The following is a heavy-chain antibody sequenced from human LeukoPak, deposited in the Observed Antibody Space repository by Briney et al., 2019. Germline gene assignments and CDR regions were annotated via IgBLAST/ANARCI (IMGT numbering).Heavy chain of an antibody. CDR3: ARVLRYCSGGNCYSGGLGYMDV. V-gene: IGHV3-7*01. D-gene: IGHD2-15*01. J-gene: IGHJ6*03. CDR2: IKKDGSEK. Sequence: GGSLRLSCAASGFTFSSYGMHWVRQAPGKGLEWVANIKKDGSEKYYVDSVKGRFTISRDNAKNSLYLQMNSLRAEDTAVYYCARVLRYCSGGNCYSGGLGYMDVWGKGTTVTISS. CDR1: GFTFSSYG.